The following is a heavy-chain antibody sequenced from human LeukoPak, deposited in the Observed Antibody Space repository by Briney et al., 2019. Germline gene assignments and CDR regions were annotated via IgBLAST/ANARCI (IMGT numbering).Heavy chain of an antibody. Sequence: GGSLRLSCAASGFTFSSYAMHWVRQAPNKGLEWLAFIQYDGGNQYADSVKGRFTISTDKSKNTAYLQMNSLSIDDTAVYYCAKDPGLGGDRDYWGQGTLVTVSS. V-gene: IGHV3-30*02. CDR1: GFTFSSYA. J-gene: IGHJ4*02. CDR2: IQYDGGNQ. D-gene: IGHD2-21*02. CDR3: AKDPGLGGDRDY.